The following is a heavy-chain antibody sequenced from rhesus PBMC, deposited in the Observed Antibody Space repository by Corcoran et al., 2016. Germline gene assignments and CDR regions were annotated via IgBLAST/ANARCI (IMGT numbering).Heavy chain of an antibody. CDR1: GGSISSNS. CDR2: ISGDDRSH. Sequence: LQLQESGPGLVKPSETLSLTCAVSGGSISSNSWTWIRQPPGKGLEWIGRISGDDRSHDYHPSLRSRVTISTDASKTQFSLKVDSVTAADTAVYYCVGLMVAGPVEYWGQGVLVTVSS. J-gene: IGHJ4*01. CDR3: VGLMVAGPVEY. V-gene: IGHV4-173*01. D-gene: IGHD6-37*01.